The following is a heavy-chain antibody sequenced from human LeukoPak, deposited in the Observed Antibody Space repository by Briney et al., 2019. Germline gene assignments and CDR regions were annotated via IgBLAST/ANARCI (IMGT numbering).Heavy chain of an antibody. J-gene: IGHJ4*02. CDR2: FDPEDGET. V-gene: IGHV1-24*01. Sequence: GASVKVSCRVSGYTLTQLSMHWVRQTPGKGLEWVGGFDPEDGETIYAQKFQGRVTMTEDTSTDTAYMELSSLRSEDTAVYYCATEATYFYYWGQGTLVTVSS. CDR1: GYTLTQLS. CDR3: ATEATYFYY.